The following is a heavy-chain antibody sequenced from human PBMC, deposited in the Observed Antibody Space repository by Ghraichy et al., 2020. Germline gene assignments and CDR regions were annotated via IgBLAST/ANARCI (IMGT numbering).Heavy chain of an antibody. CDR1: GGSVSSYF. J-gene: IGHJ6*02. V-gene: IGHV4-59*02. Sequence: SETLALTCTVSGGSVSSYFWTWIRQPPGKGLEWIGQISYVGRTNYTPSLNSRLTISVATSKHQFSLKLTSVTAADTAVYYCARDASNAVNGLFSGVEVWGRGTTVTVSS. CDR2: ISYVGRT. D-gene: IGHD1-1*01. CDR3: ARDASNAVNGLFSGVEV.